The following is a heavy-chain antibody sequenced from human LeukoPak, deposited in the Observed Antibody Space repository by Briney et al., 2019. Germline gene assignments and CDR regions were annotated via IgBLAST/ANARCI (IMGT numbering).Heavy chain of an antibody. CDR1: GYTFTGYY. D-gene: IGHD3-22*01. CDR3: ARDPRDFYYDSSGYTGTRYAFDY. Sequence: ASVKVSCKASGYTFTGYYMHWVRQAPGQGLEWMGWINPNSGGTNYAQKFQGRVTMTRDTSISIAYMELSRLRSDDTAVYYCARDPRDFYYDSSGYTGTRYAFDYWGQGTLVTVSS. J-gene: IGHJ4*02. V-gene: IGHV1-2*02. CDR2: INPNSGGT.